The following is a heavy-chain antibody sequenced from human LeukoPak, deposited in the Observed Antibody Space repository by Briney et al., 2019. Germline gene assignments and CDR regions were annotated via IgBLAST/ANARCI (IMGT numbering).Heavy chain of an antibody. CDR2: IRSKANSYAT. V-gene: IGHV3-73*01. CDR1: GFTFSGSA. Sequence: GGSLRLSCAASGFTFSGSAMHWVRQASGKGLEWVGRIRSKANSYATAYAASVKGRFTISRDNSKNTLYLQMNSLRAEDTAVYYCAKDLDYDFWSGSYFQHWGQGTLVTVSS. CDR3: AKDLDYDFWSGSYFQH. D-gene: IGHD3-3*01. J-gene: IGHJ1*01.